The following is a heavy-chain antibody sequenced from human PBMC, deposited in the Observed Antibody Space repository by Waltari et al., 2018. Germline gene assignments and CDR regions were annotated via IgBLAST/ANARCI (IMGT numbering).Heavy chain of an antibody. Sequence: QVQLVESGGGVVQPGRSRRLSCAASGFTFSSYAMHWVRQAPGKGLEWVAVISYDGSNKYYAESVKGRFTISRDNSKNTLYLQMNSLRAEDTAVYYCASSWFREFDPWGQGTLVTVSS. J-gene: IGHJ5*02. D-gene: IGHD3-10*01. CDR3: ASSWFREFDP. CDR2: ISYDGSNK. V-gene: IGHV3-30-3*01. CDR1: GFTFSSYA.